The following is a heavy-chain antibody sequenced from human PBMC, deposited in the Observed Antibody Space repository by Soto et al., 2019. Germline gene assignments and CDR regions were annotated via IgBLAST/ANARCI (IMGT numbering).Heavy chain of an antibody. CDR2: INAGNGNT. CDR1: GYTFTSYA. CDR3: ARENAEQQLAEYYFDY. V-gene: IGHV1-3*01. D-gene: IGHD6-13*01. J-gene: IGHJ4*02. Sequence: AASVKVSCKASGYTFTSYAMHWVRQAPGQRLEWMGWINAGNGNTKYSQKFQGRVTITRDTSASTAYMELSSLRSEDTAVYYCARENAEQQLAEYYFDYWGQGTLVTVSS.